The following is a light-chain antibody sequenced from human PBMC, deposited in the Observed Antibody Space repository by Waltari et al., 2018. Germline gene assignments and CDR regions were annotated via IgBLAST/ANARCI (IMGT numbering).Light chain of an antibody. Sequence: SYVVTQAPSVSVAPGTQARITCGGNNIGSKSVNWYRQKPGQAPVLVMYYDKDRPSGIPERFSGSNSGNTATLIISRVEAGDEADYYCQVWDSNNDHWVFGGGTRLTV. CDR1: NIGSKS. V-gene: IGLV3-21*04. CDR3: QVWDSNNDHWV. CDR2: YDK. J-gene: IGLJ3*02.